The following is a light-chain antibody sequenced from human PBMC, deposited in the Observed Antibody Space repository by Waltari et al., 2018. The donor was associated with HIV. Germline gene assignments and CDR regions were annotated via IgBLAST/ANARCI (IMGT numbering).Light chain of an antibody. CDR2: GAS. V-gene: IGKV3-15*01. Sequence: EIVMTQSPATLSVSPGERATLSCRASQSVSSNLAWYQQKPGQAPRLLIYGASTRATGIPARFSGSESGTEFTLTISSLQSEDLAVYYCQQYGGTRGTFGQGTKVEIK. J-gene: IGKJ1*01. CDR1: QSVSSN. CDR3: QQYGGTRGT.